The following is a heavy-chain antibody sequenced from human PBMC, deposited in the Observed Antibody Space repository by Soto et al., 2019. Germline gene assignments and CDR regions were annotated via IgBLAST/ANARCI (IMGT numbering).Heavy chain of an antibody. D-gene: IGHD5-12*01. CDR3: AREWPRSYY. V-gene: IGHV4-39*02. Sequence: QLQLQESGPGLVKPSETLSLTCSVSGGSITSNNYYWGWIRQPPGKGLEWIGSIYYSGSTYYNPSLKSRLTISVDASKNQFPLKLSSVTAADTAVYYCAREWPRSYYWGQGTLATVSS. CDR2: IYYSGST. J-gene: IGHJ4*02. CDR1: GGSITSNNYY.